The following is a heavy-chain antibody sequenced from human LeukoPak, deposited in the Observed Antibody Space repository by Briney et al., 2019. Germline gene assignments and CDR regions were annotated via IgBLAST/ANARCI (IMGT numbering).Heavy chain of an antibody. V-gene: IGHV3-21*01. Sequence: GGSLRLSCAASGFTFSSYSMNWVRQAPGKGLEWVSSISSSSSYIYYADSVKGRFTTSRDNAKNSLYLQMNSLRAEDAAVYYCARDLSRYDFSLRYGMDVWGQGTTVTVSS. D-gene: IGHD3-3*01. CDR1: GFTFSSYS. J-gene: IGHJ6*02. CDR3: ARDLSRYDFSLRYGMDV. CDR2: ISSSSSYI.